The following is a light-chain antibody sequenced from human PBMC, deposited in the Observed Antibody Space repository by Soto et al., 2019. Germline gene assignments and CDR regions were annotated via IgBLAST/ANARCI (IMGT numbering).Light chain of an antibody. V-gene: IGLV2-11*01. CDR3: CSYGGSYTVV. CDR2: DVS. J-gene: IGLJ2*01. CDR1: SCDVGGYNY. Sequence: QSVLTQPRSVSGSPGQSVTISCTGTSCDVGGYNYVSWYQQHPGKAPKLMIYDVSNRPSGVPDRFSGSKSGNTASLTIFGLQAEDEADYYCCSYGGSYTVVFGGGTKLTVL.